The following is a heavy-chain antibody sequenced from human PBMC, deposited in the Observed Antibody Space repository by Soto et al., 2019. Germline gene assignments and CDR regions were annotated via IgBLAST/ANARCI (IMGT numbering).Heavy chain of an antibody. J-gene: IGHJ4*02. V-gene: IGHV3-7*03. CDR2: VNEDGSEK. Sequence: PGGSLRLSCAASGFSFSGNWMTWVRQAPGKGLEWVANVNEDGSEKNYVDSVKGRFTISRDNAKNSLYLQMNSLTAADTAVYYCARLRSGWSIDYWGQGALVTVSS. CDR3: ARLRSGWSIDY. D-gene: IGHD6-19*01. CDR1: GFSFSGNW.